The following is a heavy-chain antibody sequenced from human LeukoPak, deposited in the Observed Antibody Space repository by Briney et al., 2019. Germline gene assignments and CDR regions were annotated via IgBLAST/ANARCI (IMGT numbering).Heavy chain of an antibody. J-gene: IGHJ4*02. V-gene: IGHV4-61*02. Sequence: SQTLSLTCTVSGGSISSGSYYWSWIRQPAGKGLEWIGRIYTSGSTNCNPSLKSRVTISVDTSKNQFSLKLSSVTAADTAVYYCAREGYYDSSGYTLFDYWGQGTLVTVSS. CDR3: AREGYYDSSGYTLFDY. D-gene: IGHD3-22*01. CDR2: IYTSGST. CDR1: GGSISSGSYY.